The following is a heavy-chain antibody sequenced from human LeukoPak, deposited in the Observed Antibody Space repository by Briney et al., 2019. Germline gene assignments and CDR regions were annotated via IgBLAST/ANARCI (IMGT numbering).Heavy chain of an antibody. Sequence: ASETLSLTCTVSGGSISSYYWSWIRQPPGKGLEWIGYIYYSGSTNYNPSLKSRVTISVDTSKNQFSLKLSSVTAADTAVYYCARSEILRYFDWLGANAFDIWGQGTMVTVSS. J-gene: IGHJ3*02. V-gene: IGHV4-59*08. CDR3: ARSEILRYFDWLGANAFDI. CDR2: IYYSGST. D-gene: IGHD3-9*01. CDR1: GGSISSYY.